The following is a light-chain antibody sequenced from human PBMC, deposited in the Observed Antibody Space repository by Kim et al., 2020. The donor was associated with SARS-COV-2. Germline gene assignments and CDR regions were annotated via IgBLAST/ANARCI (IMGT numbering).Light chain of an antibody. CDR3: QQSNIYPLT. V-gene: IGKV1-9*01. Sequence: AAVGDRVTITCRASQGISSYLAWYQQKPGKAPNLLIYAASTLQSGVPSRFSGSGSGTDFTLIISSLQPEDFATYYCQQSNIYPLTFGGGTKVDIK. CDR1: QGISSY. J-gene: IGKJ4*01. CDR2: AAS.